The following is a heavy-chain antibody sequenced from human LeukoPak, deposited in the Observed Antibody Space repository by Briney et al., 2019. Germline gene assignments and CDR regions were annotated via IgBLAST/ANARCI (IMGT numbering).Heavy chain of an antibody. CDR3: ARGLRTYGDGKIFYQDNWFVP. CDR1: GYTFINHD. V-gene: IGHV1-8*01. Sequence: GAAVKVSCKASGYTFINHDINWVRQATGQGLEWMGWMNPKSGNTVYSQEFQGRVTMTRNTSTNTAHMVLSSLGSEDTAVYYCARGLRTYGDGKIFYQDNWFVPWGQGTLVTVSS. D-gene: IGHD4/OR15-4a*01. CDR2: MNPKSGNT. J-gene: IGHJ5*02.